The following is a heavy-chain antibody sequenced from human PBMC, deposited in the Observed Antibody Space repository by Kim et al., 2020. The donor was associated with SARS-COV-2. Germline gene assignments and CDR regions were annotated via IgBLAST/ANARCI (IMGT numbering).Heavy chain of an antibody. V-gene: IGHV3-30*02. D-gene: IGHD5-12*01. CDR3: AKVGKRWLQFGNYFDY. J-gene: IGHJ4*02. Sequence: SVKGRFTMSRDNSKNTLYLQMNSLRAEDTAVYYCAKVGKRWLQFGNYFDYWGQGTLVTVSS.